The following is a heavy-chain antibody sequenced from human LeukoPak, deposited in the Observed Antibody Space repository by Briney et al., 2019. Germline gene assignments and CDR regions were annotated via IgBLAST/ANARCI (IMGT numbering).Heavy chain of an antibody. Sequence: SCKASGGTFSSYAMTWVRQAPGQGLEWVSAISGSGGSTYYADSVKGRFTISRDNSKNTLYLQMNSLRAEDTAVYYCAKDRVYYYDSSGYYSDYWGQGTLVTVSS. J-gene: IGHJ4*02. CDR3: AKDRVYYYDSSGYYSDY. CDR2: ISGSGGST. D-gene: IGHD3-22*01. V-gene: IGHV3-23*01. CDR1: GGTFSSYA.